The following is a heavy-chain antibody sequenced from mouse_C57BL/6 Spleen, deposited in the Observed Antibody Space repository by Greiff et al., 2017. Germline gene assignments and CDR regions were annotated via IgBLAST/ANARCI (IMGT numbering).Heavy chain of an antibody. CDR2: IDRNSGGT. Sequence: QVQLQQPGAELVKPGASVKLSCKASGYTFTSYWMHWVKQRPGRGLEWIGRIDRNSGGTKYNEKFKSKATLTVDKPSSTAYMQLSSLTSEDSAVYYCARSSLLLLYAMDYWGQGTSVTVSS. CDR3: ARSSLLLLYAMDY. CDR1: GYTFTSYW. D-gene: IGHD2-12*01. V-gene: IGHV1-72*01. J-gene: IGHJ4*01.